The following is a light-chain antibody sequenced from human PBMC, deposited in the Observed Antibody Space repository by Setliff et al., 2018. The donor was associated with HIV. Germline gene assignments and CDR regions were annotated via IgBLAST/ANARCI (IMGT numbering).Light chain of an antibody. CDR1: SSDIGGYNF. CDR2: DNT. CDR3: SSYTSSLTYV. V-gene: IGLV2-14*03. Sequence: QSALTQPASVSGSPGQSITISCTGTSSDIGGYNFVSWYQQYPGEAPKLIISDNTKRPSGVSDRFSASKSGNTASLTISGLRAEDEADYYCSSYTSSLTYVFGTGTKVTVL. J-gene: IGLJ1*01.